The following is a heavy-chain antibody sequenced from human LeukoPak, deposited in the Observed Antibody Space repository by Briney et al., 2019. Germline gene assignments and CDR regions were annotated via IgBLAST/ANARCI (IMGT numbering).Heavy chain of an antibody. CDR1: GYTFTSYG. CDR3: ARSIAARQYHYYYGMDV. Sequence: ASVKVSCKASGYTFTSYGISWVRQAPGQGLEWMGWISAYNGNTNYAQKLQGRVTMTTDTSTSTAYMELRSLRSDDTAVYYCARSIAARQYHYYYGMDVWGQGTTVTVSS. CDR2: ISAYNGNT. V-gene: IGHV1-18*01. D-gene: IGHD6-6*01. J-gene: IGHJ6*02.